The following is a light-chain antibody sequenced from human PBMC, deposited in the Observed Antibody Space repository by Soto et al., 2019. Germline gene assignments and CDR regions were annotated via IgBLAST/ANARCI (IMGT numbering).Light chain of an antibody. CDR2: AAS. CDR3: QQLNSYPQIT. V-gene: IGKV1-9*01. J-gene: IGKJ5*01. Sequence: DIHLTQSPSFLSASVGDRVTITCRASQGISSYLAWYQQKPGKAPKLLIYAASTLQSGVPSRFSGSGSGTEFTLTISSLQPEDFATYYCQQLNSYPQITFGQGTRLEIK. CDR1: QGISSY.